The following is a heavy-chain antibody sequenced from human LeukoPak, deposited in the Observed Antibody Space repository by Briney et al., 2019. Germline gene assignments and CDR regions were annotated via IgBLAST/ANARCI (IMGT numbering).Heavy chain of an antibody. CDR2: INHSGST. CDR1: GVSFSGYY. CDR3: ARGAGSGSYYPLDY. D-gene: IGHD3-10*01. J-gene: IGHJ4*02. Sequence: SETLSLTCAVYGVSFSGYYWSWIRQPPGKGLEWIGEINHSGSTNYNPFLKSRVTISVDTSKNQFSLKLSSVTAADTAVYYCARGAGSGSYYPLDYWGQGTLVTVSS. V-gene: IGHV4-34*01.